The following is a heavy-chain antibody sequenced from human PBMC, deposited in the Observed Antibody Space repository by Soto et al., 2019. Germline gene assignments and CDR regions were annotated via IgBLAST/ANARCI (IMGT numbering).Heavy chain of an antibody. J-gene: IGHJ4*02. CDR3: ATSEGRYFYDGRGYFSH. CDR1: EYSFSSHW. D-gene: IGHD3-22*01. CDR2: IYPGDSDT. V-gene: IGHV5-51*01. Sequence: PGESLKISCKGSEYSFSSHWIAWVRQMPGKGLEWMGTIYPGDSDTRYSPSFEGRVSMSADESISTAYLQWGSLQASDTAVYYCATSEGRYFYDGRGYFSHWGQGTLVTVS.